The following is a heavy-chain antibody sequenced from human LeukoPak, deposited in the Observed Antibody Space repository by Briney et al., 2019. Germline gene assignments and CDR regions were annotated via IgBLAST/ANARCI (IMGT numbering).Heavy chain of an antibody. CDR3: ARSRSCYYTEGHYFDY. Sequence: GASVKVSCKASGGTFSSYAISWVRQAPGQGLEWMGRIIPILGIANYAQKFQGRVTITADKSTSTAYMELSSLRSEDTAVYYCARSRSCYYTEGHYFDYWGQGTLVTVSS. J-gene: IGHJ4*02. CDR1: GGTFSSYA. V-gene: IGHV1-69*04. D-gene: IGHD3-3*01. CDR2: IIPILGIA.